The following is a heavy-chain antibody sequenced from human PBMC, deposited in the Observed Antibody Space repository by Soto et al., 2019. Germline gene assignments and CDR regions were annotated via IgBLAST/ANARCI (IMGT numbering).Heavy chain of an antibody. CDR1: GGSISSSNW. V-gene: IGHV4-4*02. Sequence: QVQLQESGPGLVKPSGTLSLTCAVSGGSISSSNWWSWVRQPPGKGLEWIGEIYHSGSTNYNPSLKRQVTITVDKSKTQFSLKLSSVTAADTAVYYCARLIRGYCSGGSGYHIDYWGQGTLVTVSS. CDR3: ARLIRGYCSGGSGYHIDY. D-gene: IGHD2-15*01. CDR2: IYHSGST. J-gene: IGHJ4*02.